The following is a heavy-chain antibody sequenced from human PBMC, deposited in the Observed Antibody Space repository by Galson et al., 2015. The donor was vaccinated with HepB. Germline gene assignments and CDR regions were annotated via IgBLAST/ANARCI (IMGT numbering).Heavy chain of an antibody. J-gene: IGHJ4*02. CDR1: GFTFRGLG. V-gene: IGHV3-23*01. CDR3: ARGTTSIDY. CDR2: ISMSGGST. Sequence: SLRLSCATSGFTFRGLGMTWVRQAAGKGLECVAAISMSGGSTDYADSVKGRFTISRDHSNNMLYLQMNNLRVEDTAVYYCARGTTSIDYWGQGTQVSVSS. D-gene: IGHD1-1*01.